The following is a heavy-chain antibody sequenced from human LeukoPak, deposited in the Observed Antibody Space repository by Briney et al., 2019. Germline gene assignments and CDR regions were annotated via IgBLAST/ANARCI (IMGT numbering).Heavy chain of an antibody. Sequence: ESLKISCKASGYSFTQYWIGWVRQVPGKGLELMGIIYPDDSDTKYSPSFEGQVTFSADKSIKTAYLQWSSLKASDSAIYYCAKLRLSAAVASFSDHWGQGTLVTVSS. V-gene: IGHV5-51*01. D-gene: IGHD2-15*01. CDR2: IYPDDSDT. J-gene: IGHJ5*02. CDR3: AKLRLSAAVASFSDH. CDR1: GYSFTQYW.